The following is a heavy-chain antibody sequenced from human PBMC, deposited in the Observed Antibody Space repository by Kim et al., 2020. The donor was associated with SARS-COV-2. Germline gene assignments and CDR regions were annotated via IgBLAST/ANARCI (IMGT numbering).Heavy chain of an antibody. D-gene: IGHD1-20*01. CDR3: ARDSLPGWGITAPSPDY. CDR1: GFTFSSYS. Sequence: GGSLRLSCAASGFTFSSYSMNWVRQAPGKGLEWVSSISSSSSYIYYADSVKGRFTISRDNAKNSLYLQMNSLRAEDTAVYYCARDSLPGWGITAPSPDYWGQGTLVTVSS. CDR2: ISSSSSYI. V-gene: IGHV3-21*01. J-gene: IGHJ4*02.